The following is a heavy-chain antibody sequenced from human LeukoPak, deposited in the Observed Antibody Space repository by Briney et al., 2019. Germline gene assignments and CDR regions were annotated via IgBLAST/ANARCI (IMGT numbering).Heavy chain of an antibody. CDR2: IYYSGNT. J-gene: IGHJ3*02. Sequence: SETLSLTCTVSSDSITNSSYYWGWIRQPPGKGLEWIGSIYYSGNTYYNPSLKSRVTISVDTSKNQFSLKLSSVTAADTAVYYCARINGMVRGVIDALDIWGQGIMVTVSS. D-gene: IGHD3-10*01. CDR3: ARINGMVRGVIDALDI. CDR1: SDSITNSSYY. V-gene: IGHV4-39*01.